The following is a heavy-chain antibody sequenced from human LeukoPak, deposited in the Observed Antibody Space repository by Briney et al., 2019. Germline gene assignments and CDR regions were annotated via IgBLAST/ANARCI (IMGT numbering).Heavy chain of an antibody. V-gene: IGHV3-23*01. Sequence: GGSLRLSCAASGFTFSSYGMSRVRQAPGKGLEWVSAISGSGGSTYYADSVKGRFTISRDNSKNTLYLQMNSLRAEDTAVYYCAREYYDSSGYYVADYWGQGTLVTVSS. CDR1: GFTFSSYG. CDR2: ISGSGGST. J-gene: IGHJ4*02. CDR3: AREYYDSSGYYVADY. D-gene: IGHD3-22*01.